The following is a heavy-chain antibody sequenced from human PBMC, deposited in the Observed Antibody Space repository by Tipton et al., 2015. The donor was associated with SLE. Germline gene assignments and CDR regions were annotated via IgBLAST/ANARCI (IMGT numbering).Heavy chain of an antibody. CDR3: AKIDSRSAVYGMDV. Sequence: GSLRLSCAASEFTFSRYAMSWVRQAPGKGLQWVSAISDSGSDTYYADSVKGRFTISRDNSKNTLYLQMNRLRVEDTAVYYCAKIDSRSAVYGMDVWGQGTTVIVSS. CDR1: EFTFSRYA. V-gene: IGHV3-23*01. D-gene: IGHD3-10*01. J-gene: IGHJ6*02. CDR2: ISDSGSDT.